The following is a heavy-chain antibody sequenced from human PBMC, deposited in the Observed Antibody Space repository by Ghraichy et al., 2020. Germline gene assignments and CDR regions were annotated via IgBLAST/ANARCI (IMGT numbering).Heavy chain of an antibody. CDR3: AMAGGLGATGIEGAFDT. CDR1: GFTFSNHP. Sequence: GGSLRLSCAASGFTFSNHPIHWVRQAPGKGLEYVSGFGLDGRTTFYAISVKGRFTISRDSSKSTLYLQMGNLRAEDMAVYYCAMAGGLGATGIEGAFDTWGQGTMVTV. V-gene: IGHV3-64*01. D-gene: IGHD1-26*01. CDR2: FGLDGRTT. J-gene: IGHJ3*02.